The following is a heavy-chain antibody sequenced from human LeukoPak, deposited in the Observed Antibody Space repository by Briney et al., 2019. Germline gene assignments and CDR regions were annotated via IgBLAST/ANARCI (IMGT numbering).Heavy chain of an antibody. CDR1: GGSVSSGSHY. CDR3: ARDRYYYDSGSYFYFDL. CDR2: IYYSGST. J-gene: IGHJ2*01. V-gene: IGHV4-61*01. D-gene: IGHD3-22*01. Sequence: PSETQSLTCTVSGGSVSSGSHYWSWIRQPPGKGLEWIGYIYYSGSTNYTPSLKSRVTISVDTSKNQFSLKLSSVTAADTAVYYCARDRYYYDSGSYFYFDLWGRGTLVTVSS.